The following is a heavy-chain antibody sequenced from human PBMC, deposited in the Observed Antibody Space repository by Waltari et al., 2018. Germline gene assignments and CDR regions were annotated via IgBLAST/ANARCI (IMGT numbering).Heavy chain of an antibody. J-gene: IGHJ4*02. CDR1: GITFSDDS. CDR3: ASEYSSGWATNH. CDR2: ISTRSTRK. Sequence: DVQLVESGGDLVQPGGSLRLSCAASGITFSDDSMNWVRQAPGEGLEWVAYISTRSTRKYYADAVRGRFTISRDNAKNSLYLQMNSLTAEDTGVYYCASEYSSGWATNHWGQGTLVTVSS. V-gene: IGHV3-48*01. D-gene: IGHD6-19*01.